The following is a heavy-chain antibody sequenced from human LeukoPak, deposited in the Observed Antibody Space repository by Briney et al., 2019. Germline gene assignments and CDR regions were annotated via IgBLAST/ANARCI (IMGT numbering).Heavy chain of an antibody. V-gene: IGHV4-39*01. CDR1: GDSISSNSHY. J-gene: IGHJ4*02. D-gene: IGHD3-3*01. Sequence: SETLSLTRAVSGDSISSNSHYWGWIRQPPGKGLECIASIFYTGSAYYHPPLKSRATIPVDTSKNQFSLKLGSVTAADTAVYYCVRRKDFWSGLIGYWGQGTLATVSS. CDR2: IFYTGSA. CDR3: VRRKDFWSGLIGY.